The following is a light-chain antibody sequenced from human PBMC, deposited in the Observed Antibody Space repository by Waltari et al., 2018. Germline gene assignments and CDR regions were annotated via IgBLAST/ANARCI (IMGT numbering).Light chain of an antibody. Sequence: DIQMTQSPSSLSASVGDRVTITCRASQGISNWLAWYQQKPGKAPKLLIYRASNLETGVPSRFSGSGSGTDFTLTISSLQPEDIATYYCQQHVNSPWTFGQGTKVEIK. J-gene: IGKJ1*01. CDR1: QGISNW. V-gene: IGKV1-33*01. CDR3: QQHVNSPWT. CDR2: RAS.